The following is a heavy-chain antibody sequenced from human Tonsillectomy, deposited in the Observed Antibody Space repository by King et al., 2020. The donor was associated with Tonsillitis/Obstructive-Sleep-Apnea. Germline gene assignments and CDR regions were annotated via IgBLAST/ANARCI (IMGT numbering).Heavy chain of an antibody. V-gene: IGHV3-49*04. CDR2: IRSKAYGGTT. CDR3: TRVIREYDILTGYYIDYYYYYMDV. J-gene: IGHJ6*03. Sequence: VQLVESGGGLVQPGRSLRLSCTASGFTFGDYAMSWVRQAPGKGLEWVGFIRSKAYGGTTEYAASVKGRFTISRDDSKSIAYLQMNSLKTEDTAVYYCTRVIREYDILTGYYIDYYYYYMDVWGKGTTVTVSS. CDR1: GFTFGDYA. D-gene: IGHD3-9*01.